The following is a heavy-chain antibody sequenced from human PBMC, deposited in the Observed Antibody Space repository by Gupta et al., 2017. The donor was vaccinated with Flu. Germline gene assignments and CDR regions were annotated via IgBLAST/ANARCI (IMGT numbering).Heavy chain of an antibody. J-gene: IGHJ5*02. D-gene: IGHD2-8*01. CDR2: INPNTGDT. Sequence: QVQLVQSGAEVKKPGASVKVSCQASGYTFRGYYMHWMRQAPGQGLEWMGWINPNTGDTNYAQKFQGRVTMTRDTSIGTAYMDLSRLRSDDTAVYYCARDSAGRNIVLMVYATFDAWGQGTLVTVSS. CDR3: ARDSAGRNIVLMVYATFDA. V-gene: IGHV1-2*02. CDR1: GYTFRGYY.